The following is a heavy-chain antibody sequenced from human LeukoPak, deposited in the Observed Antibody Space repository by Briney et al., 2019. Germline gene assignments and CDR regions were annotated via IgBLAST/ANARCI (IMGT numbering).Heavy chain of an antibody. D-gene: IGHD3-16*02. Sequence: GGSLRLSCAASGFTFSRHGMHWVRQAPGKGLEWVAVIGDTGRAKYYADSVKGRFTISRDNSRNTLYLQMNSLRVEDTAVYYCAKALSSSFYYFDLGGRGTLVTVSS. CDR2: IGDTGRAK. CDR1: GFTFSRHG. J-gene: IGHJ2*01. CDR3: AKALSSSFYYFDL. V-gene: IGHV3-30*18.